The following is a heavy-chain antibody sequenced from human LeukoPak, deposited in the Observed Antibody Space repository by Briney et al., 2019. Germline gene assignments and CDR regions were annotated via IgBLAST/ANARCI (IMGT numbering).Heavy chain of an antibody. CDR1: GLAFSSYA. CDR3: ARVKGGIAAAGNYFDY. CDR2: VSYDGGSK. Sequence: GGSLRLSCAASGLAFSSYAMHWVRQGPGKGLEWVALVSYDGGSKYYADSVKGRITISRDNSKNTLHLQMNSLRTEDTAVYYCARVKGGIAAAGNYFDYWGQGTLVTVSS. V-gene: IGHV3-30-3*01. J-gene: IGHJ4*02. D-gene: IGHD6-13*01.